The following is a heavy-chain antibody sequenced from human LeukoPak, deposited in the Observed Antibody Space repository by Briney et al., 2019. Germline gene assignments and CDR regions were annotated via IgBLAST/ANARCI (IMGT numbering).Heavy chain of an antibody. CDR2: IYYSGST. CDR1: GCSISSGGYY. CDR3: ACVRYYYYYYGMDV. Sequence: SETLSLTCTVSGCSISSGGYYWSWIRQHPGKGLEWIGYIYYSGSTYYNPSLKSRVTISVDKSKNQFSLKLSSVTAADTAVYYCACVRYYYYYYGMDVWGQGTTVTVSS. J-gene: IGHJ6*02. V-gene: IGHV4-31*09.